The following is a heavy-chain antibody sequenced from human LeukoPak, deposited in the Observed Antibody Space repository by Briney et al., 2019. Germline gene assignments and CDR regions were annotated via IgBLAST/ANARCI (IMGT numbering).Heavy chain of an antibody. Sequence: ASVKVSCKASRGTFSSYAISWVRQAPGQGLEWMGGIIPIFGTANYAQKFQGRVTITTDESTSTAYMELSSLRSEDTAVYYCARGGLITGTAMDVWGKGTTVTVSS. D-gene: IGHD1-7*01. CDR2: IIPIFGTA. CDR1: RGTFSSYA. V-gene: IGHV1-69*05. J-gene: IGHJ6*03. CDR3: ARGGLITGTAMDV.